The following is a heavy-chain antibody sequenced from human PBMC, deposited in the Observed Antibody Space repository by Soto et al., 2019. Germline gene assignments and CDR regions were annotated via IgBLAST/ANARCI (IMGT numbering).Heavy chain of an antibody. D-gene: IGHD6-19*01. Sequence: SETLSLTCTVSGDSVSSGSYYWSWIRQPPGKGLEWIGYIYYTGSTNYYPSLKSRVTMSVDRSKNQFSLKLSSVTAADTAVYYCAREYNSGWTPKFDYWGQRTLVTVSS. CDR1: GDSVSSGSYY. J-gene: IGHJ4*02. CDR2: IYYTGST. V-gene: IGHV4-61*01. CDR3: AREYNSGWTPKFDY.